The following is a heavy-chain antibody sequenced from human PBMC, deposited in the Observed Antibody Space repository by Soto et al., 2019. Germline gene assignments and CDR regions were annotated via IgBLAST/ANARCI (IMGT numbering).Heavy chain of an antibody. CDR3: ARQIYDSDTGPNFQYYFDS. V-gene: IGHV5-10-1*01. CDR1: GYSFAGYW. CDR2: IDPSDSQT. Sequence: GESLKIPCKGSGYSFAGYWITWVRQKPGKGLEWMGRIDPSDSQTYYSPSFRGHVTISVTKSITTVFLQWSSLRASDTAMYYCARQIYDSDTGPNFQYYFDSWGQGTPVTVSS. D-gene: IGHD3-22*01. J-gene: IGHJ4*02.